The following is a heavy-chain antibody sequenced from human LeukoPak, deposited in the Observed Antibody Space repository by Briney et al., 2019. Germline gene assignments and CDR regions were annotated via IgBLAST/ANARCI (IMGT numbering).Heavy chain of an antibody. CDR3: ARRVIAARHFDY. V-gene: IGHV4-34*01. D-gene: IGHD6-6*01. J-gene: IGHJ4*02. CDR2: INHSGST. CDR1: GGSFSGYY. Sequence: TLSLTCAVYGGSFSGYYWSWIRQPPGKGLEWIGEINHSGSTNYNPSLKSRVTISVDTSKNQFSLKLSSVTAADTAVYYCARRVIAARHFDYWGQGTLVTVSS.